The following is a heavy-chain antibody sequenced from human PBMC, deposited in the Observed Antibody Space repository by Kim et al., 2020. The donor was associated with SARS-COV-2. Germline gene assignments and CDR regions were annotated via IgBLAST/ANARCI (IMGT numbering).Heavy chain of an antibody. CDR1: GGSISSGGYY. J-gene: IGHJ1*01. CDR2: IYYSGST. D-gene: IGHD6-19*01. CDR3: ARGIVADTWFQH. V-gene: IGHV4-31*03. Sequence: SETLSLTCTVSGGSISSGGYYWSWIRQHPGKGLEWIGYIYYSGSTYYNPSLKSRVTISVDTSKNQFSLKLSSVTAADTAVYYCARGIVADTWFQHWGQGTLVTVSS.